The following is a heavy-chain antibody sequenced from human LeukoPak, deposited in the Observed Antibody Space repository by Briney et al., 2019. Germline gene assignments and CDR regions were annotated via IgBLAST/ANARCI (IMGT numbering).Heavy chain of an antibody. J-gene: IGHJ4*02. D-gene: IGHD6-13*01. CDR3: AKAWSRSSSWQDY. Sequence: PGGSLRLSCAASGFTFSSYWMSWVRQAPGKGLEWVANIKQDGSEKYYVDSVKGRFTISRDNAKNSLYLQMNSLRAEDTAVYYCAKAWSRSSSWQDYWGQGTLVTVSS. CDR2: IKQDGSEK. V-gene: IGHV3-7*03. CDR1: GFTFSSYW.